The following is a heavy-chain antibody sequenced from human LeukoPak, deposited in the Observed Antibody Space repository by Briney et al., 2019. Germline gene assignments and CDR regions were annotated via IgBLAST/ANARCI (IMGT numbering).Heavy chain of an antibody. D-gene: IGHD1-26*01. V-gene: IGHV4-38-2*01. J-gene: IGHJ4*02. CDR3: ARSTLGFPNDI. Sequence: SETLSLTCAVSGYSISSGYYWGWIRQPPGKGPEWITYFYHSGSTYYNPSLKSRVSISVDTSKNQFSLKLSSVTAADTAVYYCARSTLGFPNDIWGQGTLVTVSS. CDR2: FYHSGST. CDR1: GYSISSGYY.